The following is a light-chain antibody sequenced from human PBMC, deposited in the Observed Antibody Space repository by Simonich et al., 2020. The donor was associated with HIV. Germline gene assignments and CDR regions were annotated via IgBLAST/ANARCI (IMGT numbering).Light chain of an antibody. CDR3: QQLKSYPYT. J-gene: IGKJ2*01. CDR1: QGISNY. Sequence: DIQLTQSPSFLSASVRDRVTITCRARQGISNYLAWYQQRPGKAPKLLIYAASTWQSGVPSRFSGSGSGTKFTLTISSLQPDDFATYYCQQLKSYPYTFGQGTKLDIK. V-gene: IGKV1-9*01. CDR2: AAS.